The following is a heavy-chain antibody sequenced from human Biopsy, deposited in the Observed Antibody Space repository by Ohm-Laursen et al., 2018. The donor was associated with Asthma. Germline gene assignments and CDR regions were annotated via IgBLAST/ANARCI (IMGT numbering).Heavy chain of an antibody. CDR2: INSVFGTT. CDR1: GGTFNTYV. D-gene: IGHD2-2*01. J-gene: IGHJ4*02. V-gene: IGHV1-69*13. CDR3: ARKAGSCISRTCYSLDF. Sequence: GVSVKVSCKSLGGTFNTYVIGWVRLAPGQGLEWTGGINSVFGTTTYSQKFQDRVTITADDSTSTVYMELSSLRSEDTAVYYCARKAGSCISRTCYSLDFWGQGTLVTVSS.